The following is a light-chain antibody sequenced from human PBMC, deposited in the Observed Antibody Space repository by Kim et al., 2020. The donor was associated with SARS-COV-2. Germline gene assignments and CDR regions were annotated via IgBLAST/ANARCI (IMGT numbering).Light chain of an antibody. V-gene: IGKV1-33*01. CDR3: QQHHSLPLT. CDR2: DAS. J-gene: IGKJ4*01. CDR1: QDITTS. Sequence: ASIGDRVTITCQTNQDITTSLNWYQQKPRKAPKLLIYDASNLETGVPSRFSGGGARTEFTLTIDSLQPEDIATYYCQQHHSLPLTFGGGTKVDIK.